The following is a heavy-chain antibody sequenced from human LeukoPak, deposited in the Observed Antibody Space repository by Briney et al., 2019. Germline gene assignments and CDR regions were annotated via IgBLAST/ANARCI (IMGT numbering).Heavy chain of an antibody. CDR3: ASGGGWNNYFEY. J-gene: IGHJ4*02. CDR1: GVSISNYY. Sequence: SETLSLTCTVSGVSISNYYWSWIRQSPGKGLEWIGYISHTGSTNYNPSLKSRVTISVDKSKNQLSLKLSSVTATDTAVYYCASGGGWNNYFEYWGQGTLVTVSS. V-gene: IGHV4-59*08. D-gene: IGHD1/OR15-1a*01. CDR2: ISHTGST.